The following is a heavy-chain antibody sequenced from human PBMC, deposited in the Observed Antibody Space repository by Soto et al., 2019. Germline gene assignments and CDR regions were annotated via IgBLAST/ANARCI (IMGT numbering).Heavy chain of an antibody. Sequence: QVQLQQWGAGLLKPSETLSLTCAVYGGSFSGYYWSWIRQPQGKGLEWIGEINHSGSTNYNPSLKGRVNIAVDTSKNQFALKLSSVTAADTAVYYCARGKSRTTVTDYYYMDVWGKGTTVTVSS. CDR2: INHSGST. J-gene: IGHJ6*03. CDR3: ARGKSRTTVTDYYYMDV. CDR1: GGSFSGYY. V-gene: IGHV4-34*01. D-gene: IGHD4-17*01.